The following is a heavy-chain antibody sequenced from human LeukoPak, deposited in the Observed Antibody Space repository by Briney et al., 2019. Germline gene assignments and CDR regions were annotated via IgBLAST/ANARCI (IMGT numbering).Heavy chain of an antibody. J-gene: IGHJ6*03. D-gene: IGHD6-13*01. CDR2: IYHSGST. V-gene: IGHV4-39*07. CDR1: GGSISSYY. CDR3: ARGMSAAAGHYYYYYMDV. Sequence: SETLSLTCTVSGGSISSYYWSWIRQPPGKGLEWIGSIYHSGSTYYNPSLKSRVTISVDTSKNQFSLKLSSVTAADTAVYYCARGMSAAAGHYYYYYMDVWGKGTTVTVSS.